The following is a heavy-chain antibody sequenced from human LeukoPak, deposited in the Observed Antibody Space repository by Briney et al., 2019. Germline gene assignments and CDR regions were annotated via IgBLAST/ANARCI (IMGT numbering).Heavy chain of an antibody. CDR3: AKAFREYGSTSYSSFDI. V-gene: IGHV3-23*01. J-gene: IGHJ3*02. CDR2: ITSGDDT. CDR1: GFTFSSYA. D-gene: IGHD6-13*01. Sequence: GGSLRLSCAASGFTFSSYAMSWVRQVPGKGLEWVSGITSGDDTHYSDSVKGRFTISRDNSKNILYLQTNSLRAEETAVYYCAKAFREYGSTSYSSFDIWGQGTLVTVSS.